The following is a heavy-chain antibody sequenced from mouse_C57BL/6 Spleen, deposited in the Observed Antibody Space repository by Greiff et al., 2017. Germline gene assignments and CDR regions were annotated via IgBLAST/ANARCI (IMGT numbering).Heavy chain of an antibody. V-gene: IGHV1-72*01. CDR1: GYTFTSYR. D-gene: IGHD3-2*02. Sequence: QVQLQQPGAELVKPGASVKLSCKASGYTFTSYRMHWVKQRPGRGLEWIGRIDPNSGGTKYNETFTSKATLTVDKPSSTAYMQLSSLTSEDSAVYYCARKSSGYSAWFAYWGQGTLVTVSA. CDR2: IDPNSGGT. CDR3: ARKSSGYSAWFAY. J-gene: IGHJ3*01.